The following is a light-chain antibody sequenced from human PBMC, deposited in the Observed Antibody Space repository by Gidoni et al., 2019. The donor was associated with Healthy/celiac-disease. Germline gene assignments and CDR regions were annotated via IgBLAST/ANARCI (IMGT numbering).Light chain of an antibody. Sequence: EIVMTQSPATRSVSPGERATLSCRASQSVSSNLAWYQQKPGQAPRLLIYGASTRATGIPARFSGSGSGTEFTLTSSRLQSEDFAVYYCQQYNNWPPKTFGQGTKVEIK. CDR1: QSVSSN. V-gene: IGKV3-15*01. J-gene: IGKJ1*01. CDR2: GAS. CDR3: QQYNNWPPKT.